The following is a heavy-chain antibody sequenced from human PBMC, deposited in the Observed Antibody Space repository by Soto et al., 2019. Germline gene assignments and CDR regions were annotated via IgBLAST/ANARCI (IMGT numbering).Heavy chain of an antibody. D-gene: IGHD3-3*01. CDR1: GGTFSSYA. V-gene: IGHV1-69*06. CDR3: ARHRRFLEWLSPFDY. J-gene: IGHJ4*02. Sequence: QVQLVQSGAEVKKPGSSVKVSCKASGGTFSSYAISWVRQAPGQGLEWMGGIIPIFGTANYAQKFQGRVTITADKSTSTAYMELSSLRSEDTAVYYWARHRRFLEWLSPFDYWGQGTLVTVSS. CDR2: IIPIFGTA.